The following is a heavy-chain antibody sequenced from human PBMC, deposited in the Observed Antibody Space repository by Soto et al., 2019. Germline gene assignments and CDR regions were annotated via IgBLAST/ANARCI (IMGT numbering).Heavy chain of an antibody. CDR3: AKRPLTWYLGLDY. CDR2: INGDGGGNGGST. V-gene: IGHV3-23*01. D-gene: IGHD6-13*01. Sequence: EVQLLESGGGLVQPGGSLRLSCAASGFTFSNYAMTWVRQAPGKGLEWVSAINGDGGGNGGSTYYADSVKGRFTISRDNSRTTLYLHINNLRVEDTAVYYCAKRPLTWYLGLDYWGQGALVTVSS. CDR1: GFTFSNYA. J-gene: IGHJ4*02.